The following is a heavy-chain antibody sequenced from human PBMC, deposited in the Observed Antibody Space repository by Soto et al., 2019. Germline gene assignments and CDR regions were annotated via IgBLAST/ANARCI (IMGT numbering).Heavy chain of an antibody. CDR2: ISNRGNTI. CDR1: GFTFSDYY. CDR3: ARGGVPYSSGWGIDY. Sequence: QVQLVELGGGLVKPGGSLRLSCAASGFTFSDYYMNWIRQAPGKGLEWVSYISNRGNTIYYADSVKGRFTVSRDNTKNSLYLQMESLRAEDSAVYFCARGGVPYSSGWGIDYWGQGILVNVSS. J-gene: IGHJ4*02. V-gene: IGHV3-11*01. D-gene: IGHD6-19*01.